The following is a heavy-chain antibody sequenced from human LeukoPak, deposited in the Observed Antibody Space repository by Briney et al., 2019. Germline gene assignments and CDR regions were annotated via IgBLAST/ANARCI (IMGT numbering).Heavy chain of an antibody. Sequence: ASVKVSCKASGYTFTGYYMHWVRQAPGQGLEWMGWINPNSGGTNYAQKFQGRVTMTRDTSISTAYMELSRLRSDDTAVYYCARGGRLLPYYYYYCMDVWGKGTTVTVSS. J-gene: IGHJ6*03. CDR3: ARGGRLLPYYYYYCMDV. CDR2: INPNSGGT. V-gene: IGHV1-2*02. CDR1: GYTFTGYY. D-gene: IGHD3-22*01.